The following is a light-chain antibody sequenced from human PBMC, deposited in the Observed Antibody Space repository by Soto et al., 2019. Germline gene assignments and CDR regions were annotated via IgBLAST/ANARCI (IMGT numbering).Light chain of an antibody. Sequence: EIVLTQSPGTLSLSPGEVVTLSCRASQSVRRSFLAWYQQKHGQPPRLLIYHASSRATGIPDRFSGSGSGTDFTLTISRLEPEDLAVYYCQQDGTSPQTFGQGTKLDI. J-gene: IGKJ2*01. V-gene: IGKV3-20*01. CDR1: QSVRRSF. CDR2: HAS. CDR3: QQDGTSPQT.